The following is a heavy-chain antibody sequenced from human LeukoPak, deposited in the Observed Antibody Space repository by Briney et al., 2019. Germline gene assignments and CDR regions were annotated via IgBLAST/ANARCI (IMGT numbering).Heavy chain of an antibody. V-gene: IGHV3-53*01. J-gene: IGHJ4*02. CDR1: GFTVSSNY. CDR2: IYSGGST. Sequence: GGSLRLSCAASGFTVSSNYMSWVRQAPGKGLEWVSVIYSGGSTYYADSVKGRFTISRDNSKDTLYLQMNSLRAEDTAVYYCARGIGSQISPFDYWGQGTLVTVSS. D-gene: IGHD2-15*01. CDR3: ARGIGSQISPFDY.